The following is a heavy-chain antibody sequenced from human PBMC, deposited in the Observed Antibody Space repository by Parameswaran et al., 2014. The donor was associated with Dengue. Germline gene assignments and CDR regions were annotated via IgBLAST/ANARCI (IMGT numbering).Heavy chain of an antibody. CDR3: ARDEQWELLKGWYFDL. V-gene: IGHV3-48*03. D-gene: IGHD1-26*01. Sequence: SLKISCAASGFTFSSYEMNWVRQAPGKGLEWVSYISSSGSTIYYADSVKGRFTISRDNAKNSLYLQMNSLRAEDTAVYYCARDEQWELLKGWYFDLWGRGTLVTVSS. J-gene: IGHJ2*01. CDR1: GFTFSSYE. CDR2: ISSSGSTI.